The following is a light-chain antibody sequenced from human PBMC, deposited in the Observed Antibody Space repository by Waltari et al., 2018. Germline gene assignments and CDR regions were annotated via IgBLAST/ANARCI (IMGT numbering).Light chain of an antibody. CDR3: SSSTSSSTGV. CDR2: DVS. CDR1: SSDAGGYNY. J-gene: IGLJ2*01. V-gene: IGLV2-14*01. Sequence: QSALTQPASVSGSPGQSSTISCTGTSSDAGGYNYVSWYQQHPGKAPKLMIYDVSKRPSGVSNRFSGSKSGNTASLTISGPQAEDEADYYCSSSTSSSTGVFGGGTKLTVL.